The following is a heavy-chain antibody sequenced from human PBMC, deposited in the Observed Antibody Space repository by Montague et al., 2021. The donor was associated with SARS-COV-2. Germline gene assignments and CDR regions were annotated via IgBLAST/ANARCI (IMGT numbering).Heavy chain of an antibody. CDR1: GGSFSGYY. CDR2: INHSGST. V-gene: IGHV4-34*01. D-gene: IGHD3-10*01. J-gene: IGHJ4*02. Sequence: SETLSLTCAVYGGSFSGYYWSWIRQPPGKGLEWIGEINHSGSTNYNPSLKSRVTISVDTSKNQFSLKLSSVTAADTAVYYCARMRAVLLWFGESTYFDYWGQGTRVTVSS. CDR3: ARMRAVLLWFGESTYFDY.